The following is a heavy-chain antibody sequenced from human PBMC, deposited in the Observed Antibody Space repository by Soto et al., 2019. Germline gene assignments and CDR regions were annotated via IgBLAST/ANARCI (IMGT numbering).Heavy chain of an antibody. CDR2: IKQDGSEK. D-gene: IGHD3-10*01. V-gene: IGHV3-7*03. CDR1: GFTFSSYW. CDR3: AREGSGSDAFDI. J-gene: IGHJ3*02. Sequence: LSLTCAASGFTFSSYWMSWVRQAPGKGLEWVANIKQDGSEKYYVDSVKGRFTISRDNAKNSLYLQMNSLRAEDTAVYYCAREGSGSDAFDIWGQGTMVTVSS.